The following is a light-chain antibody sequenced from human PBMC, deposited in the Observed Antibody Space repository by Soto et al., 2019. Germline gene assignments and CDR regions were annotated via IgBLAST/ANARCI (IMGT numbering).Light chain of an antibody. CDR2: XGS. V-gene: IGKV2-28*01. CDR1: QSHLDSNGYNY. CDR3: MQPLQPWA. J-gene: IGKJ1*01. Sequence: DIVMSQSPLSLPVTPGEPASLTXRPSQSHLDSNGYNYLYLYLXKPXKSPXXXIYXGSSRASGVPDRFSGSGSGTDFTMKISRVEAEDVGVYYCMQPLQPWAFGQGTKVDIK.